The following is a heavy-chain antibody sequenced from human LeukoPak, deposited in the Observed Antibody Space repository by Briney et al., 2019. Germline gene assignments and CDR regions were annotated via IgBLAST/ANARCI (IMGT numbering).Heavy chain of an antibody. CDR1: GYTFTSYD. CDR2: INPNSGGT. D-gene: IGHD3-22*01. J-gene: IGHJ5*02. V-gene: IGHV1-2*02. CDR3: ARGGYYDSSGYYDWFDP. Sequence: ASVKVSCKASGYTFTSYDINWVRQATGQGLEWMGWINPNSGGTNYAQKFQGRVTMTRDTSISTAYMELSRLRSDDTAVYYCARGGYYDSSGYYDWFDPWGQGTLVTVSS.